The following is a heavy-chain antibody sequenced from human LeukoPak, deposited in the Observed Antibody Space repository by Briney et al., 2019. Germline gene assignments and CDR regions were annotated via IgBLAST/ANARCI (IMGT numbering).Heavy chain of an antibody. CDR3: AKEHCSGGSCYSHIDY. J-gene: IGHJ4*02. D-gene: IGHD2-15*01. CDR1: GFTFSYYG. CDR2: IRYDGSKK. Sequence: PGGSLRLSCAASGFTFSYYGMHWVRQAPGKGLEWVAFIRYDGSKKYYVDSVKGRFTITRDNSKNTLYLQMNSLRTEDTAVYYCAKEHCSGGSCYSHIDYWGQGTLVTVSS. V-gene: IGHV3-30*02.